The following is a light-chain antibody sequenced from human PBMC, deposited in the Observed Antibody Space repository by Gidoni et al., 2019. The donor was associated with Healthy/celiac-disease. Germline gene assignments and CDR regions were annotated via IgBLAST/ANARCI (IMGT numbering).Light chain of an antibody. CDR1: QDTSNY. CDR3: QQYDNLPWA. CDR2: DAS. V-gene: IGKV1-33*01. J-gene: IGKJ1*01. Sequence: DIQMTQSPSSLSASVGDRVTITCQASQDTSNYLNWYQQKPGKAPKLLIYDASNLETGVPSRFSGSGSGTDFTFTISSLQPEDIATYYCQQYDNLPWAFGQGTKVEIK.